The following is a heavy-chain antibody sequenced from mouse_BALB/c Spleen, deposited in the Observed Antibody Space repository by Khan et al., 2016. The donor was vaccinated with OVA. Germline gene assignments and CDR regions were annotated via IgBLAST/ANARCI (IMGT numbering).Heavy chain of an antibody. CDR1: GYSITSAYS. J-gene: IGHJ3*01. CDR3: AGGFPTY. V-gene: IGHV3-1*02. Sequence: EVQLQESGPDLVKPSQSLSLTCTVTGYSITSAYSWHWIRQFPGNKLEWMGYIHYSGGTSYNPSLKSRISITRDTSKNQFFLQLNSVTTEDTATXYCAGGFPTYWGQGTLVTVSA. CDR2: IHYSGGT.